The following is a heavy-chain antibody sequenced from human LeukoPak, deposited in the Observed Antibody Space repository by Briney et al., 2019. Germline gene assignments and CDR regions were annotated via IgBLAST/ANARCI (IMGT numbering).Heavy chain of an antibody. CDR1: GFTFSYYW. CDR3: AKTHGPYCSGGTCLDYYYYMDV. J-gene: IGHJ6*03. CDR2: INSEGTST. D-gene: IGHD2-15*01. Sequence: PGGSLRLSCAASGFTFSYYWMHWVRQAPGKGLVWVSRINSEGTSTSFADSVKDRFTVSRDNAKNTLYLQMNSLRPEDTAVYYCAKTHGPYCSGGTCLDYYYYMDVWGKGTTVTVSS. V-gene: IGHV3-74*01.